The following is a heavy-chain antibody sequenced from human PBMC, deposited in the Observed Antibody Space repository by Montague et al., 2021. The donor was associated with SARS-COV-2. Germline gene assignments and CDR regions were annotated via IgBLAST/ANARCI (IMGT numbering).Heavy chain of an antibody. CDR2: LSSSGST. D-gene: IGHD6-19*01. CDR3: ARPGSVSGWFYFDD. V-gene: IGHV4-39*02. J-gene: IGHJ4*02. CDR1: GESIDRDTYY. Sequence: SETLSLTCIVSGESIDRDTYYWGWIRQSPGKGLEWIGSLSSSGSTYSNPSLRSRVTISMDTSKNHFSLKVNSVTATDTAVYFCARPGSVSGWFYFDDWGQGTLVSVSS.